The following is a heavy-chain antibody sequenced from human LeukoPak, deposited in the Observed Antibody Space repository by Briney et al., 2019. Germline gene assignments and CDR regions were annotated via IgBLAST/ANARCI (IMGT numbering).Heavy chain of an antibody. CDR1: GGSFNGYY. D-gene: IGHD4-17*01. CDR2: INHREST. CDR3: ARGENNDYGDSLGAFDI. J-gene: IGHJ3*02. V-gene: IGHV4-34*01. Sequence: SETLSLTCAVYGGSFNGYYWSWIRQPPGKGLEWIGEINHRESTHYHPPLKRRVTISVYTSKNQFSLKLRSVTAADTAVYYCARGENNDYGDSLGAFDIWGQGTMVTVSS.